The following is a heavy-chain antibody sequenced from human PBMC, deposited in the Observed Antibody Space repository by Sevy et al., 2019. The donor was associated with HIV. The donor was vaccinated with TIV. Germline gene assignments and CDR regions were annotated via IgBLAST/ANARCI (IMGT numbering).Heavy chain of an antibody. D-gene: IGHD4-4*01. CDR2: IYPRDSDT. CDR3: ARHVDMTTIIGGLYYFDS. J-gene: IGHJ4*02. Sequence: GESLKISCKASGYKFTTYWIGWARQMPGKGLEWMGMIYPRDSDTRYSPSFQGQVTISADTSINTAYLQWSSLKASDTAMYFCARHVDMTTIIGGLYYFDSWGQGTLVTVSS. CDR1: GYKFTTYW. V-gene: IGHV5-51*01.